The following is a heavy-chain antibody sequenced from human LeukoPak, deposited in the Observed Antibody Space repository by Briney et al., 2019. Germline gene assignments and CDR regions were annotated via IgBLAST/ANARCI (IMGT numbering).Heavy chain of an antibody. CDR3: ARDQEWFGELSDYYYGMDV. Sequence: SVKLSCKASGGTFSSYAISWVRQAPGQGLEWMGGIIPIFGTANYAQKFQGRVTITADKSTSTAYMELSSLRSEDTAVYYCARDQEWFGELSDYYYGMDVWGKGTTVTVSS. J-gene: IGHJ6*04. V-gene: IGHV1-69*06. D-gene: IGHD3-10*01. CDR1: GGTFSSYA. CDR2: IIPIFGTA.